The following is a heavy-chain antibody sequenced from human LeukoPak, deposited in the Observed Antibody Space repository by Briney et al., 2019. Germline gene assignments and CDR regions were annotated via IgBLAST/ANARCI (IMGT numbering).Heavy chain of an antibody. D-gene: IGHD3-22*01. CDR1: GGSISSYY. CDR3: VRRGTDSSGYPLAYYFDY. J-gene: IGHJ4*02. V-gene: IGHV4-59*08. Sequence: SETLSLTCTVSGGSISSYYWSWIRQPPGKGLEWIGYIYYSGSTNYNPSLKSRVTFSVDTSKNQFSLKLSSVTAADTAVYYCVRRGTDSSGYPLAYYFDYWGQGTLVTVSS. CDR2: IYYSGST.